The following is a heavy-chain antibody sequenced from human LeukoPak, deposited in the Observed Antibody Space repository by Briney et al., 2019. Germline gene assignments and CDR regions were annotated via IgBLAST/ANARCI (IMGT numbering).Heavy chain of an antibody. J-gene: IGHJ3*01. D-gene: IGHD1-1*01. V-gene: IGHV4-4*07. CDR3: ARAKYTTLPSAFDV. Sequence: ASETLSLTCTVSGVSMSSDYGTWVRQPAGKGLEGVGRIYIGGNAYYNPSLKRRVTISLDTSKNRFSLILSSVTAADTAVYYCARAKYTTLPSAFDVWGQGTMVTVSS. CDR1: GVSMSSDY. CDR2: IYIGGNA.